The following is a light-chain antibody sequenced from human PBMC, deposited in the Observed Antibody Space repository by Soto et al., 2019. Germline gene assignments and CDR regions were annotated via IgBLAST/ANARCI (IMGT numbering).Light chain of an antibody. CDR3: QQYISYPYT. Sequence: DIQMTQFPSTLSASVGDRVTITCRASQTTNTWLAWYQQKPGTAPKLLIYDAASWEDGVPPRFSSSGSGTEFTLTISSLQPDDLATYYCQQYISYPYTFGQGTKVDLK. V-gene: IGKV1-5*01. CDR2: DAA. CDR1: QTTNTW. J-gene: IGKJ2*01.